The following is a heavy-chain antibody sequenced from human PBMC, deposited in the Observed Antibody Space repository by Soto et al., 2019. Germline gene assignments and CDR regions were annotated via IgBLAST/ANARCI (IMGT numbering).Heavy chain of an antibody. CDR1: GGSVSSGSYY. CDR3: ARGQLVRPCDY. V-gene: IGHV4-61*01. D-gene: IGHD6-6*01. CDR2: IYYSGST. Sequence: QVQLQESGPGLVKPSETLSLTCTVSGGSVSSGSYYWSWIRQPPGKGLEWIGYIYYSGSTNYNPSLKSRVTISVDTSKNQFSLKLTSVTAADTAVYYCARGQLVRPCDYWGQGTLVTVSS. J-gene: IGHJ4*02.